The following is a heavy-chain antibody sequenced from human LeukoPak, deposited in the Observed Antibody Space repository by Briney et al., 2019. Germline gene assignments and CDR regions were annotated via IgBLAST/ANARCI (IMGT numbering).Heavy chain of an antibody. Sequence: SETLSLTCAVYGVSFSGYYWSWIRQPPGKGLEWFGEINHSGSTNYNPSLKSRVTISVDTSKNQFSLKLSSVTAADTAVYYCARGLRYCSGGSCLGRYFDYWGQGTLVTVSS. V-gene: IGHV4-34*01. D-gene: IGHD2-15*01. CDR1: GVSFSGYY. J-gene: IGHJ4*02. CDR2: INHSGST. CDR3: ARGLRYCSGGSCLGRYFDY.